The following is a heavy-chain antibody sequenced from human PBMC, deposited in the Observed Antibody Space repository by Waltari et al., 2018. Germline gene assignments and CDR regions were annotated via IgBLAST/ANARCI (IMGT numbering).Heavy chain of an antibody. J-gene: IGHJ6*02. CDR2: IYHSGST. CDR3: ARDRKYYYYGMDV. CDR1: GYSISSGYY. V-gene: IGHV4-38-2*02. Sequence: QVQLQESGPGLVKPSETLSLTCAVSGYSISSGYYWGWTRQPPGKGLEWIGSIYHSGSTYYNPSLKSRVTISVDTSKNQFSLKLSSVTAADTAVYYCARDRKYYYYGMDVWGQGTTVTVSS.